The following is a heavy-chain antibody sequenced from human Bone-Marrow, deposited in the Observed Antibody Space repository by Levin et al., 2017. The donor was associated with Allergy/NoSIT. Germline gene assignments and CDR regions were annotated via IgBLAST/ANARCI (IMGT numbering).Heavy chain of an antibody. V-gene: IGHV3-74*01. J-gene: IGHJ4*02. CDR1: VFTFISYY. CDR2: IHTDTSVT. Sequence: GGSLILSCSSSVFTFISYYMHWVRQAPGKGLAWVSNIHTDTSVTNYADSVKGRFTISRDNAKNTLYLQMNSLRAEDTAVYYCARGGCSATSCLDYWGQGTLVTVSS. D-gene: IGHD2-15*01. CDR3: ARGGCSATSCLDY.